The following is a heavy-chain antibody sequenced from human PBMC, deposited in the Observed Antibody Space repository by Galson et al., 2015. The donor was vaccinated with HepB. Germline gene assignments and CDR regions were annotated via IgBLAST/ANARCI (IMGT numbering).Heavy chain of an antibody. J-gene: IGHJ2*01. CDR2: INHSGST. CDR3: ARVLLPLTGDITTNNWYFDL. CDR1: GGSFSGYY. Sequence: ETLSLTCAVYGGSFSGYYWSWIRQPPGKGLEWIGEINHSGSTNYNPSLKSRVTISVDTSKNQFSLKLSSVTAADTAVYYCARVLLPLTGDITTNNWYFDLWGRGTLVTVSS. D-gene: IGHD7-27*01. V-gene: IGHV4-34*01.